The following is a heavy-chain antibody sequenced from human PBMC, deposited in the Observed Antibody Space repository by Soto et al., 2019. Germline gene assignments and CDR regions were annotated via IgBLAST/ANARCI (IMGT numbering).Heavy chain of an antibody. CDR3: ARDPYSSGWYGHPLDY. CDR2: ISAYNGNT. V-gene: IGHV1-18*01. CDR1: GYTFTSYG. J-gene: IGHJ4*02. D-gene: IGHD6-19*01. Sequence: ASVKVSCKASGYTFTSYGISWVRQAPGQGLEWMGWISAYNGNTNYAQKLQGRVTMTTDTSTSTAYMELRSLRSDDTAVYYCARDPYSSGWYGHPLDYWGQGTLVTVSS.